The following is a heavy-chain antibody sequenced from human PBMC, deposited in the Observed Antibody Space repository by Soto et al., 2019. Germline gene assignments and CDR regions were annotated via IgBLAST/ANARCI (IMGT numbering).Heavy chain of an antibody. V-gene: IGHV1-3*01. J-gene: IGHJ4*02. CDR1: GYTFTSYA. CDR3: ARGPDYEGYFDY. D-gene: IGHD3-22*01. Sequence: ASVKVSCKASGYTFTSYAMHWVRQAPRQSLEWMGWINPGNGNTRYSQKFQGRVTISADESMTTVYMELRGLTSEDTAVYYCARGPDYEGYFDYWGRGTLVTVSS. CDR2: INPGNGNT.